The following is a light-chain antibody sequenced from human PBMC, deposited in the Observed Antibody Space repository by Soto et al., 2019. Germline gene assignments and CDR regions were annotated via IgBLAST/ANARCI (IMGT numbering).Light chain of an antibody. CDR3: QQVKSYPWT. Sequence: DIQMTQSPSTLSASVVDSVTITCRASQGISSFLAWYQQKPGKAPRLLIYAASTLQSGVPSRFSGSGSGTEFTLTISSLQPEDFATYYCQQVKSYPWTFGQGTKVDI. J-gene: IGKJ1*01. CDR1: QGISSF. V-gene: IGKV1-9*01. CDR2: AAS.